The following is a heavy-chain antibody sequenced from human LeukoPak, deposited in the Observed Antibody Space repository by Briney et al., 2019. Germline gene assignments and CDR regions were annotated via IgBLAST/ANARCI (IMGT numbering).Heavy chain of an antibody. CDR1: GGSTRISNYF. CDR3: ARVATNWFDP. V-gene: IGHV4-39*07. D-gene: IGHD1-26*01. J-gene: IGHJ5*02. CDR2: IYHSGST. Sequence: ASETLSLTCTVSGGSTRISNYFWSWIRQPPGKGLEWIGSIYHSGSTYYNPSLKSRVTISVDTSKNQFSLKLSSVTAADTAVYYCARVATNWFDPWGQGTLVTVSS.